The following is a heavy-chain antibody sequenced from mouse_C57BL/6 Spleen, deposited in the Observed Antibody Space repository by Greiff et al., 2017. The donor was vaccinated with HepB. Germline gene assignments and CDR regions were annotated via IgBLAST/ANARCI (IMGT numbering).Heavy chain of an antibody. CDR1: GYTFTSYG. CDR2: IYPRSGNT. D-gene: IGHD2-1*01. Sequence: VQLVESGAELARPGASVKLSCKASGYTFTSYGISWVKQRTGQGLEWIGEIYPRSGNTYYNEKFKGKATLTADKSSSTAYMELRSLTSEDSAVYFCAYGNYRFAYWGQGTLVTVSA. J-gene: IGHJ3*01. CDR3: AYGNYRFAY. V-gene: IGHV1-81*01.